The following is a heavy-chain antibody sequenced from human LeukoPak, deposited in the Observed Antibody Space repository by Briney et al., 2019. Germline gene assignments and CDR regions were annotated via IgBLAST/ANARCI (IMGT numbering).Heavy chain of an antibody. Sequence: SQTLSLTCTVSGGSISSGDYYWSWIRQPPGKGLEWIGYIYYSGSTYYNPSLKSRVTISVDTSKNQFSLKLSSVTAADTAVYYCARVXWYYYGSGSYWHYYYXMXXWGXXXTVT. CDR2: IYYSGST. J-gene: IGHJ6*03. CDR1: GGSISSGDYY. CDR3: ARVXWYYYGSGSYWHYYYXMXX. V-gene: IGHV4-30-4*08. D-gene: IGHD3-10*01.